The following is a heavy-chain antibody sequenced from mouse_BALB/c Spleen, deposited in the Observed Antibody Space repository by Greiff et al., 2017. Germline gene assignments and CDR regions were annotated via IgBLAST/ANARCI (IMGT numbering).Heavy chain of an antibody. D-gene: IGHD1-1*01. V-gene: IGHV6-6*02. J-gene: IGHJ3*01. CDR1: GFTFSNYW. Sequence: EVQRVESGGGLVQPGGSMKLSCVASGFTFSNYWMNWVRQSPEKGLEWVAEIRLKSNNYATHYAESVKGRFTISRDDSKSSVYLQMNNLRAEDTGIYYCTYYYGSSYVTLFAYWGQGTLVTVSA. CDR3: TYYYGSSYVTLFAY. CDR2: IRLKSNNYAT.